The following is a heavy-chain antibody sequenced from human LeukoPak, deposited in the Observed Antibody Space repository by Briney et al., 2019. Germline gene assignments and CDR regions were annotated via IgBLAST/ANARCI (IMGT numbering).Heavy chain of an antibody. CDR2: ISGSGGST. J-gene: IGHJ3*02. CDR3: AHTGWELKGAFDI. V-gene: IGHV3-23*01. D-gene: IGHD1-26*01. Sequence: PGGSLRLSCAASGFTFSSYAMSWVRQAPGKGLEWGSAISGSGGSTYYAESVKGRFTLSRDNSKNTLYLQMNSLRAEDTAVYYCAHTGWELKGAFDIWGQGTMVTVSS. CDR1: GFTFSSYA.